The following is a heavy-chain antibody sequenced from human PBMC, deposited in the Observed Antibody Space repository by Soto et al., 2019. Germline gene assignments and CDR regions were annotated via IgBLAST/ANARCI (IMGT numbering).Heavy chain of an antibody. CDR3: ARDSRPGYCSSTSCYSQDYYYYYGMGV. J-gene: IGHJ6*02. CDR1: GFTVSSNY. D-gene: IGHD2-2*02. V-gene: IGHV3-53*01. Sequence: GSLRLSCAASGFTVSSNYMSWVRQAPGKGLEWVSVIYSGGSTYYADSVKGRFTISRDNSKNTLYLQMNSLRAEDTAVYYCARDSRPGYCSSTSCYSQDYYYYYGMGVWGQGTTVTVSS. CDR2: IYSGGST.